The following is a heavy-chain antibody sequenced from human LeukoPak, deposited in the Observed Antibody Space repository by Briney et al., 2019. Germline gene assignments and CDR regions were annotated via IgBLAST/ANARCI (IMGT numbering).Heavy chain of an antibody. V-gene: IGHV3-23*01. J-gene: IGHJ4*02. CDR2: ISGSGGST. CDR1: GFTFSSYA. CDR3: AKTPDYDFWSGYPTEKTFDY. Sequence: PGGSLRLSCAASGFTFSSYAMSWVRQAPGKGLEWVSAISGSGGSTYYADSVKGRFTISRDNSKNTLYLQMNSLRAGDTAVYYCAKTPDYDFWSGYPTEKTFDYWGQGTLVTVSS. D-gene: IGHD3-3*01.